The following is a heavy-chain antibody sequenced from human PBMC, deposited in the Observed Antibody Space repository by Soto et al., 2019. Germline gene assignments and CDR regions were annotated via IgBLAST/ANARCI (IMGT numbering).Heavy chain of an antibody. D-gene: IGHD3-22*01. J-gene: IGHJ3*02. Sequence: ASVKVSCKASGYTFTGYYMHWVRQAPGQGLESMGWINPNSGGTNYAQKFQGRVTMTRDTSISTAYMELSRLRSDDTAVYYCARGESGYYPAGAFDIWGQGTMVTVSS. CDR2: INPNSGGT. V-gene: IGHV1-2*02. CDR3: ARGESGYYPAGAFDI. CDR1: GYTFTGYY.